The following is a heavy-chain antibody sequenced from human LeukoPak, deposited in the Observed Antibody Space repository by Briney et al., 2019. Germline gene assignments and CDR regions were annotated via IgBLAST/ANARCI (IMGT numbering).Heavy chain of an antibody. V-gene: IGHV3-30*18. J-gene: IGHJ4*02. CDR1: GFTFSSYG. Sequence: PGRSLRLSCAASGFTFSSYGMHWVRQAPGKGLEWVAVISYDGSNKYYADSVKGRFTISRDNSKNTLYLQMNSLRAEDTAVYYCAKRGAGGGYFDYWGQGTLVTVSS. CDR3: AKRGAGGGYFDY. D-gene: IGHD1-26*01. CDR2: ISYDGSNK.